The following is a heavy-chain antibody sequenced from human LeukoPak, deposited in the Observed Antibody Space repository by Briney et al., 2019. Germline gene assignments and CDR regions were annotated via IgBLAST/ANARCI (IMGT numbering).Heavy chain of an antibody. CDR3: AKSFETGTYYGPNAFEI. V-gene: IGHV3-66*01. CDR1: GSSVSTNF. Sequence: GGSLRLPCAASGSSVSTNFMTWVRQAPGKGLDWVSIMYGDGSTYNADSVKGRFTISRDNSNNTVFLQMNSLRAEDTAVYYCAKSFETGTYYGPNAFEIWGQGTVLTVAS. D-gene: IGHD3-22*01. J-gene: IGHJ3*02. CDR2: MYGDGST.